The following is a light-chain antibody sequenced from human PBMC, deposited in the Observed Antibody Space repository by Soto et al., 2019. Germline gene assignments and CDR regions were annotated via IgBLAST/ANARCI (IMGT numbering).Light chain of an antibody. J-gene: IGKJ1*01. CDR1: QSISSY. Sequence: DIQMTQSPSSLSASVGDRVTITCRASQSISSYLNWYQQKPAKATKLLIYAASSLQSGVPSRFSGSGSGTDFTLTISSLQPEDFATYYCQQSHSTPRPFGQGTKVDIK. V-gene: IGKV1-39*01. CDR2: AAS. CDR3: QQSHSTPRP.